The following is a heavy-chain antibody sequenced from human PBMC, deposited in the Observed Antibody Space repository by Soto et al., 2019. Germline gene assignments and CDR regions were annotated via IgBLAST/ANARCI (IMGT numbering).Heavy chain of an antibody. D-gene: IGHD1-26*01. CDR3: ARGPYSGSPIDS. CDR2: IYYDGSNK. V-gene: IGHV3-33*01. CDR1: GFTFSGYG. J-gene: IGHJ4*02. Sequence: QVQLVESGGGLVQPGRSLRLSCAASGFTFSGYGMHWVRQAPGKGLEWVAGIYYDGSNKYYADSVKGRFTISRDNSKNTLFLQMNSLSAEDTAVYFCARGPYSGSPIDSWGQGTLVTVSS.